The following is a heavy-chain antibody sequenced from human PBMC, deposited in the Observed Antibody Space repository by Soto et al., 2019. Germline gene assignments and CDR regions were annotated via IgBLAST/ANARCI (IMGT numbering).Heavy chain of an antibody. V-gene: IGHV4-34*01. D-gene: IGHD4-17*01. CDR3: ATDYVLDP. J-gene: IGHJ5*02. Sequence: SETLSLTCAVYGGSFSGYYWSWIRQPPGKGLEWIGEINHSGSTNYNPSLKSRVTISVDTSKNQFSLKLSSVTAADTAVYYCATDYVLDPWGQGTLVTV. CDR2: INHSGST. CDR1: GGSFSGYY.